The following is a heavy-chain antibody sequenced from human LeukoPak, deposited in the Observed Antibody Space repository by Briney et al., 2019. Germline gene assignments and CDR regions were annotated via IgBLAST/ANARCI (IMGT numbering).Heavy chain of an antibody. J-gene: IGHJ4*02. D-gene: IGHD3-10*01. CDR2: ISDGGSIT. CDR3: AKSRGSGSNMARGVNFDY. V-gene: IGHV3-23*01. CDR1: GFTFSDFG. Sequence: GGTLRLSCAASGFTFSDFGMSWVRQAPGKGLEWVSTISDGGSITYYADSVKGRFTISRDNSKNTLFLQMNSLRVEDTALYYCAKSRGSGSNMARGVNFDYWGQGTLVTVSS.